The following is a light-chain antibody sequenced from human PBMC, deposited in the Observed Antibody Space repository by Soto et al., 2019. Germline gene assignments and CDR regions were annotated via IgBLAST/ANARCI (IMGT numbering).Light chain of an antibody. V-gene: IGLV1-40*01. Sequence: QSVLTQPPSVSGAPGQRVTISCTGSSSNIGAGYDVHWYQQLPGTSPKLLIYGNSNRPSGVPDRFSGSKSGTSASLAITGLXXXXEADYYCQSYDSSLSRVFGGGTKL. J-gene: IGLJ2*01. CDR3: QSYDSSLSRV. CDR1: SSNIGAGYD. CDR2: GNS.